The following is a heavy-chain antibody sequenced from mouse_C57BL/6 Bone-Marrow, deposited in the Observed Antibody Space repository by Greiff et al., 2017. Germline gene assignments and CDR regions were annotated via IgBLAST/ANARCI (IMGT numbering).Heavy chain of an antibody. CDR2: IDPENGDT. CDR3: TTEVKDY. CDR1: GFNIKDDY. Sequence: EVKVVESGAELVRPGASVKLSCTASGFNIKDDYMHWVKQRPEQGLEWIGWIDPENGDTEYASKFQGKATITADTSSNTAYLQLSSLTSEDTAVYYCTTEVKDYWGQGTTLTVSS. V-gene: IGHV14-4*01. J-gene: IGHJ2*01. D-gene: IGHD2-2*01.